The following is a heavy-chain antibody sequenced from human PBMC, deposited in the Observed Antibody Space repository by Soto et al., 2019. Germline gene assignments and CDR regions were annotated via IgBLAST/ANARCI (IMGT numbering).Heavy chain of an antibody. J-gene: IGHJ4*02. CDR3: AKETQSNLGTGGFVS. D-gene: IGHD7-27*01. Sequence: EVQVVESGGDLGQPGRSLRLSCVVSGVTFDDYAMHWVRQAPGKGLEWVSGISWNSGTIAYADSVKGRFTIARDNAKNSLYLQLNSLRPEDTALYYCAKETQSNLGTGGFVSWGLGTLVTVSS. V-gene: IGHV3-9*01. CDR2: ISWNSGTI. CDR1: GVTFDDYA.